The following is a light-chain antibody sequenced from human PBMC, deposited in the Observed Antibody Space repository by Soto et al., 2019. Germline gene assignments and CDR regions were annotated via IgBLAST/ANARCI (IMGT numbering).Light chain of an antibody. CDR1: QDIRND. V-gene: IGKV1-6*01. J-gene: IGKJ4*01. CDR3: QQLNSYPFT. Sequence: AIKMNQSRSSLSASVGDSVTITCRASQDIRNDLAWYQQKPGKPPKVLIYGASTLQSGVPSRFGGSRSGTDFTLTINSLQPEDFATYYCQQLNSYPFTFGGGTKVDIK. CDR2: GAS.